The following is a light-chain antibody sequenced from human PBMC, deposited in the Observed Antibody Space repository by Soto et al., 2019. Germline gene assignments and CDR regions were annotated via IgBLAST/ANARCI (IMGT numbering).Light chain of an antibody. V-gene: IGKV3-20*01. J-gene: IGKJ5*01. CDR2: GAS. CDR3: QQYLISVT. Sequence: EILLTQSPGTLSLSPGERATLSCRASQSLSGNYLAWYQQKPGQAPRLLIYGASNRATGIPERFSRSGSGTDFTLTISRLEPQDSAMYYCQQYLISVTFGHGTRLEIK. CDR1: QSLSGNY.